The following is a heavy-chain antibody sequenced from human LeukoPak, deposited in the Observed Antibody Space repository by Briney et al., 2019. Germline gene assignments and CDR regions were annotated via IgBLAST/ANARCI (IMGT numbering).Heavy chain of an antibody. J-gene: IGHJ6*03. D-gene: IGHD6-19*01. Sequence: GGSLRLSCAASGFTFSSYWMTWVCQAPGKGLEWVANIKQDGSEKYYVDSVKGGFTISRDNAKNSLYLQMNSLRAEDTAVYYCARARHSSGWYPDYYYYYMDVWGKGTTVTVSS. CDR2: IKQDGSEK. CDR1: GFTFSSYW. V-gene: IGHV3-7*01. CDR3: ARARHSSGWYPDYYYYYMDV.